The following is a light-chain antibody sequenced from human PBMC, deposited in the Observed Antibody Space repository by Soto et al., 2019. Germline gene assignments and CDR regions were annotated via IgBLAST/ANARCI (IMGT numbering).Light chain of an antibody. CDR3: QQSYTTPWT. Sequence: DIQMTQSPSSLSASVGDRVTITCRSSQSISRYLHWYHQKPGKAPKLLIYSASSLQSGVPSRVSGSGSGTDFTLTISSLQPEDFATYYCQQSYTTPWTFGQGTKVEIK. CDR1: QSISRY. V-gene: IGKV1-39*01. CDR2: SAS. J-gene: IGKJ1*01.